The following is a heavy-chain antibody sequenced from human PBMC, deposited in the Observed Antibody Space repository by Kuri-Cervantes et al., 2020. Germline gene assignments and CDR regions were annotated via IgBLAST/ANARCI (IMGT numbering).Heavy chain of an antibody. CDR3: AKDSRSGYSSSWSPFDY. D-gene: IGHD6-13*01. J-gene: IGHJ4*02. CDR2: IWYDGSNK. CDR1: GFTFSSYS. V-gene: IGHV3-30*02. Sequence: GGSLRLSCAASGFTFSSYSMNWVRQAPGKGLEWVAVIWYDGSNKYYADSVKGRFTISRDNSKNTLYLQMNSLRAEDTALYYCAKDSRSGYSSSWSPFDYWGQGTLVTVSS.